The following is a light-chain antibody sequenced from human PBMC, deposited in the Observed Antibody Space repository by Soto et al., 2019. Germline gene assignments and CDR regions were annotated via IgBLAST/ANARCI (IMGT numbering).Light chain of an antibody. CDR3: QQRSNWPPYT. V-gene: IGKV3-11*01. J-gene: IGKJ2*01. Sequence: EIVLTQSPATLSLSPGARATLSCRASQSVSSYLAWYQQKPGQAPRLLIYDASNRATGIPARFSGSGSGTDFTLTTSSLEPEDFAVYYCQQRSNWPPYTFGQGTKVDI. CDR2: DAS. CDR1: QSVSSY.